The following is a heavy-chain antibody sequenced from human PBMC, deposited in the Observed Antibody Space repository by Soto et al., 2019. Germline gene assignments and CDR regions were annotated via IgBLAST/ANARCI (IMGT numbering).Heavy chain of an antibody. CDR1: GGSFSGYY. V-gene: IGHV4-34*01. J-gene: IGHJ5*02. Sequence: QVQLQQWGAGLLKPSETLSLTCAVYGGSFSGYYWSWIRQPPGKGLEWIGEINHSGSTNYNPSLKSRVTISVETSKNQFSLKLSSVTAADTAVYYCARGRITMVRGVNWFDPWGQGTLVTVSS. CDR3: ARGRITMVRGVNWFDP. CDR2: INHSGST. D-gene: IGHD3-10*01.